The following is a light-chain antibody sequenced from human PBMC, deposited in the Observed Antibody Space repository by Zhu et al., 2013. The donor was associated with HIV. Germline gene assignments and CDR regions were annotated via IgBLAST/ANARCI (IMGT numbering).Light chain of an antibody. V-gene: IGKV3-15*01. CDR2: GAS. J-gene: IGKJ1*01. Sequence: EIVMTQSPATLSVSPGERATLSCRASQSVRDNVAWYQQKPGQPPRLLIFGASTRATDTPSRISASGSGTEFTLRISSLQPEDAGTYYCLQYNGPPRTFGPRT. CDR3: LQYNGPPRT. CDR1: QSVRDN.